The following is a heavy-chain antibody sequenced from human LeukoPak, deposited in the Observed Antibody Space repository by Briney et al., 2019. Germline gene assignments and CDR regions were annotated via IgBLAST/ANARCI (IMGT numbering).Heavy chain of an antibody. CDR2: IKQDGSDK. D-gene: IGHD5-24*01. Sequence: GGSLRLSCEASGFTFSSYWMNWVRQAPGKGLEWVANIKQDGSDKYYVDSVKGRFTISRDNAKNSLYLQMNSLRAEDTAVYYCAAVGGDGYNSYYYYGMDVWGQGTTVTVSS. J-gene: IGHJ6*02. CDR1: GFTFSSYW. V-gene: IGHV3-7*01. CDR3: AAVGGDGYNSYYYYGMDV.